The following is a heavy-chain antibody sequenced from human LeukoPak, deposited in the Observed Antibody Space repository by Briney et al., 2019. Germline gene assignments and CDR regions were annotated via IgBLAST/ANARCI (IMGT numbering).Heavy chain of an antibody. J-gene: IGHJ4*02. CDR1: GGSISSYY. CDR3: ASDGGQGY. CDR2: IHYNGTT. V-gene: IGHV4-59*08. Sequence: PSETLSLTCTVSGGSISSYYWSWIRQPPGKGLEWIGYIHYNGTTNYNPSLKSRLTISVDTSKKRLSLKLTSMTAADTAVYYCASDGGQGYWGQGILVTVSS. D-gene: IGHD3-10*01.